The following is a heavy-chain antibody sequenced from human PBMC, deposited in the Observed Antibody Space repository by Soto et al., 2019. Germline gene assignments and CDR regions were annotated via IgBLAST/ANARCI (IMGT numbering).Heavy chain of an antibody. CDR1: GGSISSRPFN. CDR2: ISYSGTT. V-gene: IGHV4-39*01. D-gene: IGHD3-16*02. CDR3: VRKPPGYPNWLDP. Sequence: SETLSLTCTVSGGSISSRPFNWGWLRQPPGKGLEWIGTISYSGTTYYNMSLKSRVTISVDTTKNQFSLKLNSVTAADTADYYCVRKPPGYPNWLDPRGQGILVTVSS. J-gene: IGHJ5*02.